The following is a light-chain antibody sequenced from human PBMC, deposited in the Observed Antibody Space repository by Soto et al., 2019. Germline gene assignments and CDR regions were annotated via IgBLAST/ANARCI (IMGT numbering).Light chain of an antibody. CDR1: QSLSNIY. Sequence: EIVLTQSPGTLSLSPGERATLSCRASQSLSNIYLAWYQQKPGQAPRVLIYGVSTRATGIPDRFSGSGSGTDFTLTISRLEPEDFAVYYCQQYVTLPFTFGPGTKVDIK. CDR2: GVS. J-gene: IGKJ3*01. V-gene: IGKV3-20*01. CDR3: QQYVTLPFT.